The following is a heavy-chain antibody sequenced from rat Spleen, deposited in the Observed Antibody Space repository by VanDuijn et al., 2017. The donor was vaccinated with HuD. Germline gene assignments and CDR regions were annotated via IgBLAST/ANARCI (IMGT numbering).Heavy chain of an antibody. J-gene: IGHJ3*01. CDR2: ISTGGGNT. CDR3: AKGGYNYGWFAY. V-gene: IGHV5S13*01. CDR1: GFTYSNYV. D-gene: IGHD1-4*01. Sequence: EVQLVESGGGLVQPGRSLKLSCAASGFTYSNYVMAWVRQAPTKGLEWVASISTGGGNTYYRDSVKGRFTISRDNAKNTLYLQMDSLRSEYTATYYCAKGGYNYGWFAYWGQGTLVTVSS.